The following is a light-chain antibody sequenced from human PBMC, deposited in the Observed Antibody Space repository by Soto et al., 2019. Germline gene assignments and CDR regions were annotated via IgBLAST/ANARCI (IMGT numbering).Light chain of an antibody. V-gene: IGKV3-20*01. J-gene: IGKJ1*01. CDR3: QQYGSSPRT. Sequence: EMVMTQSPAILSVSPGERATLSCRASQSVSSSYLAWYQQKPGQPPRLLIYGASSRATGIPVRFSGSGSGTDFTLTISRLEPEDFAVYYCQQYGSSPRTFGQGTKVDIK. CDR2: GAS. CDR1: QSVSSSY.